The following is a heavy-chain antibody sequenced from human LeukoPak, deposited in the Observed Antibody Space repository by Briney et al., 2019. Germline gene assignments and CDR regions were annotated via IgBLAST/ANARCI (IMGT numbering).Heavy chain of an antibody. CDR2: IKQDGSEK. D-gene: IGHD3-10*01. CDR3: AREGSGSLWAHYYMDV. V-gene: IGHV3-7*01. CDR1: GFTFSSYW. Sequence: SGGSLRLSCAASGFTFSSYWMSWVRQAPGKGLEWVANIKQDGSEKYYVDSVKGQFTISRDNAKNSLYLQMNSLRAEDTAVYYCAREGSGSLWAHYYMDVWGKGTTVTVSS. J-gene: IGHJ6*03.